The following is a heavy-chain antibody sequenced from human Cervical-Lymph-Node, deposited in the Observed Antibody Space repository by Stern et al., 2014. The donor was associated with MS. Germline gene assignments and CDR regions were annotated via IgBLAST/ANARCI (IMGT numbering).Heavy chain of an antibody. CDR1: GFTVSRDY. Sequence: VQLLESGGGVIQPGGSLRLSCTASGFTVSRDYMTWVRQAPGEGLGWVSLITNVGSTFYTDSVKGRFTISRDDSKTTVYLHMTSLRAEDTAMYYCARDTSSPERSDWWGQGTLVTVSS. CDR3: ARDTSSPERSDW. D-gene: IGHD1-1*01. J-gene: IGHJ4*02. V-gene: IGHV3-53*01. CDR2: ITNVGST.